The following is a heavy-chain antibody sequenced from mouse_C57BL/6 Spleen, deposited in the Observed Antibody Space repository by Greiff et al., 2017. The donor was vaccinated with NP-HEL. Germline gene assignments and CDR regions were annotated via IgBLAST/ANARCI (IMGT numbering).Heavy chain of an antibody. CDR2: IRSKSNNYAT. CDR1: GFSFNTYA. D-gene: IGHD1-1*01. J-gene: IGHJ1*03. V-gene: IGHV10-1*01. CDR3: VGSFHWYFDV. Sequence: EVQLQQSGGGLVQPKGSLKLSCAASGFSFNTYAMNWVRQAPGKGLEWVARIRSKSNNYATYYADSVKDRFTISRDDSESMLYLQMNNLKTEDTAMYYCVGSFHWYFDVWGTGTTVTVSS.